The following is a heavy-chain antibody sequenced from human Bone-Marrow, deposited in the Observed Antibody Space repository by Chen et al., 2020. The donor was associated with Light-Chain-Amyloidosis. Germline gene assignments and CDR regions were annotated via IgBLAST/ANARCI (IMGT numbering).Heavy chain of an antibody. CDR1: GASIISSEYY. J-gene: IGHJ3*01. D-gene: IGHD2-21*01. CDR3: ARGPSEVEWGVVKSAFAFDF. CDR2: IFRGDIT. Sequence: QLQLQESGPGLVEPSQTLSLTCTVSGASIISSEYYWGWMRQAPGKGLEWIGSIFRGDITYYPSSLKSRVTLSVDTSNNHISLRLRSVTAGDTAIYYCARGPSEVEWGVVKSAFAFDFWGQGTMVTVSS. V-gene: IGHV4-39*07.